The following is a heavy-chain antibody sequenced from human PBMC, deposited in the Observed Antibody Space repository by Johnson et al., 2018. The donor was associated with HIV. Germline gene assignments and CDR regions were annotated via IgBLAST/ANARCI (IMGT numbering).Heavy chain of an antibody. Sequence: VQLLESGGGAVQPGRSLRLSCAASGFTFSSYGMHWVRQAPGKGLEWVAFIRYDGSNKYYADSVKGRFTISRDNSKNTLYLQMNSLRAGDTAVYYCARGRWLQNDAFDIWGQGTMVTVSS. CDR2: IRYDGSNK. CDR3: ARGRWLQNDAFDI. V-gene: IGHV3-33*08. CDR1: GFTFSSYG. J-gene: IGHJ3*02. D-gene: IGHD5-24*01.